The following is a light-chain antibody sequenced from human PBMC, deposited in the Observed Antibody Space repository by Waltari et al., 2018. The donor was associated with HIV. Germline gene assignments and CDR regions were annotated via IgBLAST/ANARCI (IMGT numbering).Light chain of an antibody. J-gene: IGKJ3*01. Sequence: DIQVTQSPSNLSASVGDRVTITCRASRGFGDWLAWYQHKPRQAPKLLIYTASTLHTGVPSRFSGSGSGTDVALTIASLQVDDFATYYCQQYKSYSFTFGPGTTVEMK. V-gene: IGKV1-5*03. CDR1: RGFGDW. CDR2: TAS. CDR3: QQYKSYSFT.